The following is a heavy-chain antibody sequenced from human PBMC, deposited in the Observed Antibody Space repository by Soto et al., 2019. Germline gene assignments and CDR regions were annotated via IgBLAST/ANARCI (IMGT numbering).Heavy chain of an antibody. V-gene: IGHV3-64*02. Sequence: GGSLRLSCAASGFTFSNYAMHWVRQAPGKGLEYVSAINPNGGGTYYADSVKGRFTISRDNSKNTLSLQMGSLKTEDMAVYYCARSARDADYADYWGQGTLVTVSS. J-gene: IGHJ4*02. D-gene: IGHD3-10*01. CDR3: ARSARDADYADY. CDR2: INPNGGGT. CDR1: GFTFSNYA.